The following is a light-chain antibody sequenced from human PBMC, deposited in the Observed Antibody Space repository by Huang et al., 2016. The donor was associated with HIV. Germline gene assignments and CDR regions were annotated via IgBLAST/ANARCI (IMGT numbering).Light chain of an antibody. Sequence: HLTQSPPSLSASVGDSVFISCRASQDIGPSLAWYPQRTGRAPKLLISGASTLQTGGPSRFSGDSAGTFFTLFITDLQPEDFATYYCQQLHAYPITFGQGTRLDIK. CDR3: QQLHAYPIT. J-gene: IGKJ5*01. CDR2: GAS. CDR1: QDIGPS. V-gene: IGKV1-13*02.